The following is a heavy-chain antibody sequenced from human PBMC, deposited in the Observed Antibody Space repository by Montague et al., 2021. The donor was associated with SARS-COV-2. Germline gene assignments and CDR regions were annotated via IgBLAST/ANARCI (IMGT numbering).Heavy chain of an antibody. Sequence: SETLSLTCTVSGGSIRASSYYWGWIRQPPGKGLDWIGSIYYSGSTYSNPSLKSRVTISVDTSKNQFSLKLSSVTAADKAVYYCAMRGVAVDAFDIWGQGTMVIVSS. V-gene: IGHV4-39*01. J-gene: IGHJ3*02. CDR2: IYYSGST. CDR3: AMRGVAVDAFDI. CDR1: GGSIRASSYY.